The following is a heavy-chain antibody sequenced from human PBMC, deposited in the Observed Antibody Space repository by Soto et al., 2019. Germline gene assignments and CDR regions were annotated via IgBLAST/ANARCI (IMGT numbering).Heavy chain of an antibody. D-gene: IGHD3-10*01. CDR3: ARMITMVRGYNWFDP. CDR1: GGSLSNYY. CDR2: IYYSGST. Sequence: SETLSLTCTVSGGSLSNYYWSWIRQPPGKGLEWIGYIYYSGSTNYNPSLKSRVTTSVDTSKNQFSLKLSSVTAADTAVYYCARMITMVRGYNWFDPWGQGTLVTVSS. V-gene: IGHV4-59*01. J-gene: IGHJ5*02.